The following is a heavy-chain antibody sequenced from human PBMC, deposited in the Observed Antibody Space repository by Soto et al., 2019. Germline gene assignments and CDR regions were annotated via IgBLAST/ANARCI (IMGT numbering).Heavy chain of an antibody. J-gene: IGHJ4*02. D-gene: IGHD3-10*01. CDR1: GFSLSTSGVG. CDR2: IYWNDDK. CDR3: AHRPGLLWFGESPGPFVY. V-gene: IGHV2-5*01. Sequence: SGPTLVNPTQTLTLTCTFSGFSLSTSGVGVGWIRQPPGKALEWLALIYWNDDKRYSPSLKSRLTITKDTSKNQVVLTMTNMDPVDTATYYGAHRPGLLWFGESPGPFVYWGQGTLVTVS.